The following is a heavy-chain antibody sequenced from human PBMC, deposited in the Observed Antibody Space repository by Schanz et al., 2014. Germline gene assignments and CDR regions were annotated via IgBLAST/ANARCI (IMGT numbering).Heavy chain of an antibody. D-gene: IGHD3-3*01. CDR2: LSTSRNYI. CDR1: GFTFSSFS. V-gene: IGHV3-21*02. Sequence: EVQLVESGGGLVKPGGSLRLSCAASGFTFSSFSMSWVRQAPGKGLELVSALSTSRNYISYSDSVKGRFTISRDDARNSLFLQMDSLRAEDTAVYFCARDWSSYDPLGGFDIWGHGTMVTVSS. CDR3: ARDWSSYDPLGGFDI. J-gene: IGHJ3*02.